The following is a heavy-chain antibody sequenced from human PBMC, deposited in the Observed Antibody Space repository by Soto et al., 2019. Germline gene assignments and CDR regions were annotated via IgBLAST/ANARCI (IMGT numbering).Heavy chain of an antibody. Sequence: PSETLSLTCAVYGGSFSGYYWSWIRQPPGKGLEWIGEINHSGSTNYNPSLKSRVTISVDTSKNQFSLKLSSVTAADTAVYYCARGNRVRYYYYYGMDVWGQGTTVT. CDR1: GGSFSGYY. J-gene: IGHJ6*02. CDR3: ARGNRVRYYYYYGMDV. CDR2: INHSGST. D-gene: IGHD3-10*01. V-gene: IGHV4-34*01.